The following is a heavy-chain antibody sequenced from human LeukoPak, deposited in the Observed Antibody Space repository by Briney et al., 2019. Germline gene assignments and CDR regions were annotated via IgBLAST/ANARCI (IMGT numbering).Heavy chain of an antibody. CDR2: ISSSSSYI. CDR1: GFTFSSYS. CDR3: ARDHPTIYSNWLVAWYYGMDV. J-gene: IGHJ6*02. D-gene: IGHD4-11*01. V-gene: IGHV3-21*01. Sequence: GGSLRLSCAASGFTFSSYSMTWVRQAPGKGLEWVSSISSSSSYIYYADSVKGRFTISRDNAKNSLYLQMNSLRAEDTAVYYCARDHPTIYSNWLVAWYYGMDVWGQGTTVTVSS.